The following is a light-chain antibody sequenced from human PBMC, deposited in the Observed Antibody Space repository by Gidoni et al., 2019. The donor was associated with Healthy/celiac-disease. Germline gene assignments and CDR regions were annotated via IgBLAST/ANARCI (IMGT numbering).Light chain of an antibody. CDR3: AAWDDSLNGFYV. V-gene: IGLV1-44*01. CDR1: SSNIGSNT. CDR2: SNN. Sequence: SVLTPPPSASGTPGQGVTISSSGTSSNIGSNTVNWYQQLPGTAPKLLIYSNNQRPSGVPDRFSGSKSGTSASLAISGLQSEDEADYYCAAWDDSLNGFYVFGTGTKVTVL. J-gene: IGLJ1*01.